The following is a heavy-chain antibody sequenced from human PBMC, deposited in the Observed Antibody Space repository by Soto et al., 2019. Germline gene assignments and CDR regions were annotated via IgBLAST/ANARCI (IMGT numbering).Heavy chain of an antibody. J-gene: IGHJ4*02. D-gene: IGHD2-8*01. Sequence: QVQLVESGGGVVQPGRSLRLSCAASGFTFSSYGMHWVRQAPGKGLEWVAVICDDGSNKYYADSVKGRFTISRDNSKNTMYLQMNSLRAEDTAVYYCARDLLMGTYMMGGFDYWGQGTLVTVSS. CDR2: ICDDGSNK. CDR3: ARDLLMGTYMMGGFDY. V-gene: IGHV3-33*01. CDR1: GFTFSSYG.